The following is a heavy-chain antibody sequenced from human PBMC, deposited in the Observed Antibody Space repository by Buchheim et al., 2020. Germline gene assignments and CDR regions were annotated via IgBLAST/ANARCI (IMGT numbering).Heavy chain of an antibody. CDR3: AKDRGYRYCDY. Sequence: QEQLVESGGGVVQPGRSLRLSCAASGFSFGSYGMHWVRQAPGKGLEWVAVISYDGSKNYYVDSVKGRFTISRDNSRNTLYLEMNSLGAEDTAVYYCAKDRGYRYCDYWGQGTL. D-gene: IGHD5-18*01. CDR1: GFSFGSYG. V-gene: IGHV3-30*18. J-gene: IGHJ4*02. CDR2: ISYDGSKN.